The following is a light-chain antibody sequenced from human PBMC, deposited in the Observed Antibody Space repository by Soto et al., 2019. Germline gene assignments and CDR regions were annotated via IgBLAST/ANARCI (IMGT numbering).Light chain of an antibody. CDR3: QQYNNWPPWT. CDR2: GAS. CDR1: QSVGSY. Sequence: EIVMTQSPATLSVSPGERATLSCRASQSVGSYLAWYQQKPGQAPRLLIYGASTRATGIPARFSGSGSGTEFTLTISSLQSEDFAVYYCQQYNNWPPWTFGQGTKVEI. J-gene: IGKJ1*01. V-gene: IGKV3-15*01.